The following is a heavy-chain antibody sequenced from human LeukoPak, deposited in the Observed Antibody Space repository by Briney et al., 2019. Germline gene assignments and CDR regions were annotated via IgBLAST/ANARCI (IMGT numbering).Heavy chain of an antibody. CDR2: ISSSSSYI. CDR1: GFTFSSYS. D-gene: IGHD3-22*01. Sequence: GGSLRLSCAASGFTFSSYSMNWVRQAPGKGLEWVSSISSSSSYIYYADSVKGRFTISRDNAKNSLYLQMNSLRAEDTAVYYCAKDRSYYDSGGFRNFDYWGQGTLVTVSS. CDR3: AKDRSYYDSGGFRNFDY. J-gene: IGHJ4*02. V-gene: IGHV3-21*01.